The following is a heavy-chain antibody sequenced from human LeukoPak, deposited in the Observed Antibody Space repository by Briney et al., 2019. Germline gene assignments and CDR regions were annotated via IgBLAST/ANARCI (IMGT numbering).Heavy chain of an antibody. J-gene: IGHJ6*03. CDR1: GYTFTMYY. CDR2: INPSDGAT. CDR3: ARGQRGGLSGNLGGLFASYYTYYYMDV. D-gene: IGHD1-26*01. Sequence: GASVKVSCKASGYTFTMYYIHWVRQAPGQGLEWMGMINPSDGATTYAQRFRGRVTMTRDISTTTVYVDLRSLRSEDTAVFFCARGQRGGLSGNLGGLFASYYTYYYMDVWGRGTTVTVSS. V-gene: IGHV1-46*01.